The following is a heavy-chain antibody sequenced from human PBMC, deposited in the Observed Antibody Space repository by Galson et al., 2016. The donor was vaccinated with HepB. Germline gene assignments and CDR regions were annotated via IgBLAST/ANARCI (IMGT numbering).Heavy chain of an antibody. CDR1: GFTFSSYG. J-gene: IGHJ4*02. CDR2: INQDGSEK. D-gene: IGHD1-26*01. Sequence: SLRLSCAASGFTFSSYGMHWVRQAPGKGLEWVASINQDGSEKFFVDSVRGRFTISRGNAKNSLYLQMSSLRVEDTALYYCAGDILREVGVHWGQGTLVTVSS. CDR3: AGDILREVGVH. V-gene: IGHV3-7*01.